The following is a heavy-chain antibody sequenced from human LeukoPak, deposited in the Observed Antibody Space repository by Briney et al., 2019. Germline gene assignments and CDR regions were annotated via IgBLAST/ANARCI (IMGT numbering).Heavy chain of an antibody. Sequence: PSETLSLTCTVSGGSISSYYWSWIRQPPGKGLEWIGYIYYSGSTNYNPSIKSRVTISVDTSKNQFSLKLSSVTAADTAVYYRARGTGTTAYWGQGTLVTVSS. D-gene: IGHD1-1*01. CDR2: IYYSGST. CDR1: GGSISSYY. J-gene: IGHJ4*02. V-gene: IGHV4-59*01. CDR3: ARGTGTTAY.